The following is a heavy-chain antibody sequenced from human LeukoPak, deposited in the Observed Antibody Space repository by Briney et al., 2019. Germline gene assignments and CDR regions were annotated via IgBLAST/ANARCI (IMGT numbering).Heavy chain of an antibody. J-gene: IGHJ4*02. D-gene: IGHD7-27*01. CDR1: GFTFSSYT. CDR3: AKDGGLWVSAHWGDS. V-gene: IGHV3-23*01. CDR2: ITTGDGNT. Sequence: PGGSLRLSCTVSGFTFSSYTMTWVRQAPGKGLKWVSTITTGDGNTYYADSVKGRFTVSRDDSKNTLYLQMNSLRAEDTAVYYCAKDGGLWVSAHWGDSWGRGTLVTVSS.